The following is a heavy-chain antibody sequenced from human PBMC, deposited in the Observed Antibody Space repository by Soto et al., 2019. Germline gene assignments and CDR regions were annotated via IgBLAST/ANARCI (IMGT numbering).Heavy chain of an antibody. J-gene: IGHJ6*02. CDR2: IYYSGST. CDR1: GGSIRSDGFY. Sequence: QVQLQESGPGLVKPSQTLSLTCTVSGGSIRSDGFYWTWVRHLPGKGLEWVGFIYYSGSTYYNPSLTSLITISMDSSRNQFFLSLTSVTAADMAVYYCARGPKNLGGSFYYGMDVWGQGTTVTVSS. CDR3: ARGPKNLGGSFYYGMDV. V-gene: IGHV4-31*01.